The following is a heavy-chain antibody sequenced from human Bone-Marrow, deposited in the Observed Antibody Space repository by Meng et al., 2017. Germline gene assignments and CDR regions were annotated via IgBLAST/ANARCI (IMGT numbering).Heavy chain of an antibody. V-gene: IGHV4-34*01. D-gene: IGHD6-19*01. CDR2: INHSGST. Sequence: SETLSLTCAVYGGSFSGYYWSWIRQPPGKGLEWIGEINHSGSTNYNPSLKSRVTISVDTSKNQFSLKLSSVTAADTAVYYCAGQLRIIAVAGTGLNYWGQGTLVTVSS. CDR3: AGQLRIIAVAGTGLNY. J-gene: IGHJ4*02. CDR1: GGSFSGYY.